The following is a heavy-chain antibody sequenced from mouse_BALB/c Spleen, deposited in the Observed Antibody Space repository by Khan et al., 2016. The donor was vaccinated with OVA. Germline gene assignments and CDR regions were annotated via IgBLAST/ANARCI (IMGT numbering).Heavy chain of an antibody. J-gene: IGHJ2*01. CDR1: GFSLTSYG. CDR3: ARLEDI. V-gene: IGHV2-9*02. D-gene: IGHD1-3*01. Sequence: QVQLKESGPGLVAPSQSLSITCTVSGFSLTSYGVHWVRQPPGKGLEWMGVIWAGGSTNNNSAIMSRLSISNDNSTSQVFLKMNSLQIEDTAMYYCARLEDIWGQGTTLTVAS. CDR2: IWAGGST.